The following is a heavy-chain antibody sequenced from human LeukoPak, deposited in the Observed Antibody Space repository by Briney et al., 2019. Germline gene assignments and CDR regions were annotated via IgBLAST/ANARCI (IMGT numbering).Heavy chain of an antibody. D-gene: IGHD3-22*01. CDR3: ARDLYRIVVVPHYFDY. CDR1: GFTFTTFW. Sequence: GGSLRLSCATSGFTFTTFWMHWVRQAPGKGLVWVSRINHDGSSTNYADSVKGRFTISRDNAKNTVYLQMNSLRAEDTAVYYCARDLYRIVVVPHYFDYWGQGTLVTVSS. V-gene: IGHV3-74*01. J-gene: IGHJ4*02. CDR2: INHDGSST.